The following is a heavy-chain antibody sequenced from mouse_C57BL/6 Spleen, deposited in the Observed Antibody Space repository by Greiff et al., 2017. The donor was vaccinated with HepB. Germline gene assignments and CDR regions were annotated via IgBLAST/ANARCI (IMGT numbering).Heavy chain of an antibody. CDR1: GYTFTDYY. Sequence: EVQLQQSGPVLVKPGASVKMSCKASGYTFTDYYMNWVKQSHGKSLEWIGVINPYNGGTSYNQKFKGKATLTVDKSSSTAYMELNSLTSEDSAVYYCARSRKGYFDVWGTGTTVTVSS. CDR3: ARSRKGYFDV. V-gene: IGHV1-19*01. CDR2: INPYNGGT. J-gene: IGHJ1*03.